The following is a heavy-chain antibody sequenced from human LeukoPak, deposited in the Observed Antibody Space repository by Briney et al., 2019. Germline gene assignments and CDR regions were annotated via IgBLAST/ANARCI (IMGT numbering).Heavy chain of an antibody. J-gene: IGHJ4*02. Sequence: GSSVQVSCKASGGTFSSYAISWVRQAPGQGLEWMGWISAYNGNTNYAQKLQGRVTMTTDTSTSTAYMELRSLRSDDTAVYYCARDLRMYSSSSSGFVYWGQGTLVTVSS. CDR2: ISAYNGNT. CDR1: GGTFSSYA. CDR3: ARDLRMYSSSSSGFVY. D-gene: IGHD6-6*01. V-gene: IGHV1-18*01.